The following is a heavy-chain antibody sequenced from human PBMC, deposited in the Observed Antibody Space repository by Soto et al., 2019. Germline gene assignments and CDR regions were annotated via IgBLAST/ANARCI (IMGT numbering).Heavy chain of an antibody. CDR3: ARGLKGFSSSWFYYYYGMDV. Sequence: PSETLSLTCAVYGGSFSGYYWSWIRQPPGKGLEWIGEINHSGSTNYNPSLKSRVTISVDTSKNQFSLKLSSVTAADTAVYYCARGLKGFSSSWFYYYYGMDVWGQGTTVT. CDR1: GGSFSGYY. J-gene: IGHJ6*02. V-gene: IGHV4-34*01. D-gene: IGHD6-13*01. CDR2: INHSGST.